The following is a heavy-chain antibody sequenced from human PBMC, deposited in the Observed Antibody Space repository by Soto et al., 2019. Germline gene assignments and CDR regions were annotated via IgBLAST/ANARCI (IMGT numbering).Heavy chain of an antibody. V-gene: IGHV6-1*01. CDR2: TYYRSKWYN. J-gene: IGHJ4*02. D-gene: IGHD6-19*01. Sequence: PSQTLSLSCAISGDRVSSNSAAWNWLRQSPSRGLEWLGRTYYRSKWYNDYAVSVKSRITINPDTSKNQFSLQLNSVTPEDTAVYYCATPIAVAGLDYWGQGTLVTVSS. CDR3: ATPIAVAGLDY. CDR1: GDRVSSNSAA.